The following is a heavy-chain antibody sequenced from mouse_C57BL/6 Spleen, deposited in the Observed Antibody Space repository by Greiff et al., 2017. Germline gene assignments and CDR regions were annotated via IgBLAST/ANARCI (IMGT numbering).Heavy chain of an antibody. D-gene: IGHD2-3*01. Sequence: QVQLQQSGAELVRPGASVTLSCKASGYTFTDYEMHWVKQTPVHGLEWIGAIDPENGGTAYNQKFKGKAILTADKSSSTAYMELRSLTSEYSAVYYCTRSGYYPYFDYWGQGTTLTVSS. V-gene: IGHV1-15*01. CDR3: TRSGYYPYFDY. CDR2: IDPENGGT. CDR1: GYTFTDYE. J-gene: IGHJ2*01.